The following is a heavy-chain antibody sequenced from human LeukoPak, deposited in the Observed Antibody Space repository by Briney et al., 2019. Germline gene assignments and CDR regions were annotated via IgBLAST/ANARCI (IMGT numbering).Heavy chain of an antibody. J-gene: IGHJ3*02. CDR2: ISGSGGST. V-gene: IGHV3-23*01. CDR1: GFTFSSYA. CDR3: AKGIRIAVAGTDAFDI. D-gene: IGHD6-19*01. Sequence: GGSLRLSCAASGFTFSSYAMSWVRQAPGKGLEWVSAISGSGGSTYYADSVKGRFTISRDNSKNTLYLQMNSLRAEDTAVYYCAKGIRIAVAGTDAFDIWGQGTMVTVSS.